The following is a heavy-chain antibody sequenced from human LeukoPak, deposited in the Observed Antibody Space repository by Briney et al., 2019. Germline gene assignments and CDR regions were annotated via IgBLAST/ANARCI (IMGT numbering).Heavy chain of an antibody. V-gene: IGHV4-59*01. J-gene: IGHJ4*02. D-gene: IGHD3-3*01. CDR1: GGSISSYY. Sequence: PSETLSLTCTVSGGSISSYYWSWIRQPPGKGLEWIGYIYYSGSTNYNPSLKSRVTISVDTSKNQFSLKLSSVTAADTAVYHCARDHGPDDFWSGYFGYWGQGTLVTVSS. CDR3: ARDHGPDDFWSGYFGY. CDR2: IYYSGST.